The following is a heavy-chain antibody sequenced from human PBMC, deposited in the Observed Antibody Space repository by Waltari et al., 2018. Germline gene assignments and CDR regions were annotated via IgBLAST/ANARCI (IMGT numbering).Heavy chain of an antibody. J-gene: IGHJ6*03. D-gene: IGHD3-3*02. CDR2: ITASGGSA. V-gene: IGHV3-23*01. CDR3: AKDGHSVSYYYYMDV. Sequence: EEHLLESGGDLVQPGGSLSLSCPAPGFPFTSHAMTWVRQAPGMGLEWVSTITASGGSAFYADSVKGRLTISRDNSKNTLYLQMNSLRAEDTAVYYCAKDGHSVSYYYYMDVWGKGTTVTVSS. CDR1: GFPFTSHA.